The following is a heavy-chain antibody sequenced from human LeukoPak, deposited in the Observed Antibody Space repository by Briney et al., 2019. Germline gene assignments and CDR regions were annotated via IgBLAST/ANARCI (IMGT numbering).Heavy chain of an antibody. CDR3: GTLLSNGPFDY. Sequence: ASVKVSCKASGYTFTGYYMHWVRQAPGQGLEWMGYIYPNSGATKYAQKYQGRVTMTRDTSISTAYMELSGLRSDDTAVYYCGTLLSNGPFDYWGQGSLVTVSS. CDR2: IYPNSGAT. V-gene: IGHV1-2*02. J-gene: IGHJ4*02. CDR1: GYTFTGYY.